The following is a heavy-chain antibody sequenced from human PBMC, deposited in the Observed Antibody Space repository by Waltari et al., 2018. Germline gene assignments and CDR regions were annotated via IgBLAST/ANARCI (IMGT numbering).Heavy chain of an antibody. CDR3: VRGPSVDYSHPVPFDL. J-gene: IGHJ4*02. Sequence: EVRLVESGGGLVQPGESLPLSCAASGFDSSNHWISWVRQFPGKGPMWVARINRGATIGYDDSVRGRFTIFRDSSTNTVSLQMRSLTVEDTALYYCVRGPSVDYSHPVPFDLWGQGTLVTVSS. CDR1: GFDSSNHW. V-gene: IGHV3-74*01. D-gene: IGHD4-4*01. CDR2: INRGATI.